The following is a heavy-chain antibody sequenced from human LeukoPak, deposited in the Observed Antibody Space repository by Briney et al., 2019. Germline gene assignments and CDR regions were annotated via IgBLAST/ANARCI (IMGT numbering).Heavy chain of an antibody. D-gene: IGHD1-26*01. CDR3: VKSGGYGLIDY. Sequence: SETLSLTRAVSGASISGSGYYLVWIRQPPGKGLEWIGNIYYTGSTYYNASLQSRVTISIDTSKNQFSLRLNSVTAADTAMYYCVKSGGYGLIDYWGQGTLVTVSS. V-gene: IGHV4-39*01. CDR1: GASISGSGYY. J-gene: IGHJ4*02. CDR2: IYYTGST.